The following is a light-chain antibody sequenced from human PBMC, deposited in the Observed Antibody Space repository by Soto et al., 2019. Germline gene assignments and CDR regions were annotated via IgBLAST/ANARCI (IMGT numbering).Light chain of an antibody. CDR1: QSVRSSY. Sequence: EIVLTQSPATLYLSPGDRATLSCGASQSVRSSYVAWYQQKAGLAPRLLIYDGSSRASGIPDRFSGSGSGTDFALTIGRLEPEDFAVHYCQQYDNSVPLSFGGGTKVEMK. V-gene: IGKV3D-20*01. CDR2: DGS. CDR3: QQYDNSVPLS. J-gene: IGKJ4*01.